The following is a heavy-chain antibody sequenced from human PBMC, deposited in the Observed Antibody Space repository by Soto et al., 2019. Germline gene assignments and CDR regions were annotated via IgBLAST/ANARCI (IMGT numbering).Heavy chain of an antibody. J-gene: IGHJ1*01. V-gene: IGHV1-8*01. CDR1: GYTFTSYD. CDR2: MNPNSGNT. Sequence: GASVKVSCKASGYTFTSYDINWVRQATGQGLEWMGWMNPNSGNTGYAQKFQGRVTMTRNTSISTAYMELSSLRSEDTAVYYCARRLPSYYDFWTRFPGTCGQGNLVTFSS. CDR3: ARRLPSYYDFWTRFPGT. D-gene: IGHD3-3*01.